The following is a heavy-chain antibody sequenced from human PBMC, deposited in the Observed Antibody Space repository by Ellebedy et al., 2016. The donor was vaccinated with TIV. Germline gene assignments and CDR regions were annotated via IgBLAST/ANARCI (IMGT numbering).Heavy chain of an antibody. J-gene: IGHJ4*02. CDR1: GYTFTSYY. Sequence: SVKVSXXASGYTFTSYYMHWVRQAPGQGLEWMGGIIPIFGTANYAQKFQGRVTITADESTSTAYMELSSLRSEDTAVYYCAREGLSYDSSGWGDYWGQGTLVTVSS. D-gene: IGHD3-22*01. CDR2: IIPIFGTA. V-gene: IGHV1-69*13. CDR3: AREGLSYDSSGWGDY.